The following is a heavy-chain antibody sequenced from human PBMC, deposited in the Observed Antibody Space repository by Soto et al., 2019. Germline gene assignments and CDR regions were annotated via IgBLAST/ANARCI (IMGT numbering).Heavy chain of an antibody. Sequence: EVQLVESGGGLVHPGKSLRLSCAASGFTFDDYSMHWVRQAPGKGLEWVSTVSWDSDIIYYANSVKGRFIISRDNVKNSLCPQINSLIIDDTAFFYLTEGGGFSTDFDYRGPGTLVTVSS. CDR3: TEGGGFSTDFDY. J-gene: IGHJ4*02. CDR2: VSWDSDII. CDR1: GFTFDDYS. V-gene: IGHV3-9*01. D-gene: IGHD2-8*02.